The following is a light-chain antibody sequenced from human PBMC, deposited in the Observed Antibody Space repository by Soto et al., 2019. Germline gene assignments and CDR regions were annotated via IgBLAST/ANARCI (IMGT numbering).Light chain of an antibody. CDR2: EVS. V-gene: IGLV2-8*01. J-gene: IGLJ1*01. Sequence: QSVLTQPPSASGSPGQSVTISCTGTSSDVGGYNYVSWYQQHPGEAPKVMIYEVSKRPSGVPDRFSGSKSGNTASLTVSGLQAEDEADYYCQSYDSSLSGSSVFGTGTKLTVL. CDR1: SSDVGGYNY. CDR3: QSYDSSLSGSSV.